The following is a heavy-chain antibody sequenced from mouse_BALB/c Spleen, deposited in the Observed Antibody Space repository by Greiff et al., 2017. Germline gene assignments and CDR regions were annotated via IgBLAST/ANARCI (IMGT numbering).Heavy chain of an antibody. Sequence: EVKVVESGGGLVKPGGSLKLSCAASGFTFSSYAMSWVRQTPEKRLEWVATISSGGSYTYYPDSVKGRFTISRDNAKNTLYLQMSSLRSEDTAMYYCARQGTGTSYAMDYWGQGTSVTVSS. CDR3: ARQGTGTSYAMDY. V-gene: IGHV5-9-3*01. J-gene: IGHJ4*01. CDR1: GFTFSSYA. CDR2: ISSGGSYT. D-gene: IGHD4-1*01.